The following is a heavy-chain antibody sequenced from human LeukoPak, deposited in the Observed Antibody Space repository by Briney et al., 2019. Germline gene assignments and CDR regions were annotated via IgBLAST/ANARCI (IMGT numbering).Heavy chain of an antibody. CDR3: ARQPRDGHNPRPYYFDY. D-gene: IGHD5-24*01. V-gene: IGHV4-39*01. CDR1: GGSISSSTYY. CDR2: MYYTGTT. J-gene: IGHJ4*02. Sequence: PSETLSLTCSVSGGSISSSTYYWGWIRQPPGKGLDWIGSMYYTGTTYYNPSLKSRVTISVDTSKNQFSLKLTSVTAADTAVYYCARQPRDGHNPRPYYFDYWDQGTLVTVSS.